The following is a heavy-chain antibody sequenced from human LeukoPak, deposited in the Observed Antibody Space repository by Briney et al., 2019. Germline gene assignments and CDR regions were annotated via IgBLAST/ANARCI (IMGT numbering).Heavy chain of an antibody. V-gene: IGHV4-59*01. Sequence: GSLRLSCAASGFTFDDYAMHWVRQPPGKGLEWIGYIYYSGSTNYNPSLKSRVTISVDTSKNQFSLKLSSVTAADTAVYYCARDRGLHTFDIWGQGTMVTVSS. CDR2: IYYSGST. J-gene: IGHJ3*02. CDR3: ARDRGLHTFDI. CDR1: GFTFDDYA.